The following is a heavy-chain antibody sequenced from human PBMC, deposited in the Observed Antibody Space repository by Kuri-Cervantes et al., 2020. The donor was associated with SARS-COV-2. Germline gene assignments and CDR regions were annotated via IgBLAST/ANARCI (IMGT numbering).Heavy chain of an antibody. CDR3: AKDRAGVHDF. V-gene: IGHV3-30*18. CDR2: ISYDGKNK. CDR1: GFTFSTTD. D-gene: IGHD2-21*01. J-gene: IGHJ4*02. Sequence: GESLKISCAASGFTFSTTDMHWVRQAPGKGLEWVTFISYDGKNKKCMASGKGRFTISRDNSQNTLHLQMKSLRDEDTAIYYCAKDRAGVHDFWGQGTLVTVSS.